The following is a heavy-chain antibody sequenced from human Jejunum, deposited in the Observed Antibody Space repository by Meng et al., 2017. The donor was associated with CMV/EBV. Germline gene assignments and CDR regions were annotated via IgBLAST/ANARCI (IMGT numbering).Heavy chain of an antibody. V-gene: IGHV6-1*01. CDR1: GDRGPSNSAA. D-gene: IGHD3-10*02. J-gene: IGHJ4*02. Sequence: HVQLQQSGPGLVKPSQTLSLTLAISGDRGPSNSAAWNWIRQSPSRGLEWLGRTYYRSKYYNDYALSVKSRITINPDTSKNQFSLQLNSVTPEDTAIYYCARDWGDVRGGFDFWGQGTLVTVSS. CDR3: ARDWGDVRGGFDF. CDR2: TYYRSKYYN.